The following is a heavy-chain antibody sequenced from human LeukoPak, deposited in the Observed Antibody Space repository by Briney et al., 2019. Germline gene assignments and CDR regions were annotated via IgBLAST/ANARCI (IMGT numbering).Heavy chain of an antibody. CDR1: GESFSGYY. V-gene: IGHV4-34*01. D-gene: IGHD6-6*01. J-gene: IGHJ5*02. CDR2: INQSGST. CDR3: ASIAMGIAARGWFDP. Sequence: PSETLSLTCAVYGESFSGYYWSWIRQPPGKGLEWIGEINQSGSTNYNPSLKSRVTISVDTSKNQFSLKLSSVTAADTAVYYCASIAMGIAARGWFDPWGQGTLATVSS.